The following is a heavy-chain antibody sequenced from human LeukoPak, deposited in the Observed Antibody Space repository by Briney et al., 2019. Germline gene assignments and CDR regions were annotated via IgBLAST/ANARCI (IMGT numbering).Heavy chain of an antibody. Sequence: GGTLRLSCAASGFTVSSNYINWVRQAPGKGLEWVSVIYSGGTTYYADSVKGRFTISRDNSKNTLYLQMNSLRAEDTAVYYCARVPIAAAGTAVNYYMDVWGKGTTVTVSS. D-gene: IGHD6-13*01. CDR3: ARVPIAAAGTAVNYYMDV. J-gene: IGHJ6*03. CDR2: IYSGGTT. V-gene: IGHV3-53*01. CDR1: GFTVSSNY.